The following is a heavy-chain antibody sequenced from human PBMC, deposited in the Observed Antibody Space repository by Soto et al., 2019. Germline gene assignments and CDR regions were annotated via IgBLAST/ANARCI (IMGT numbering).Heavy chain of an antibody. Sequence: SETLSLTCTVSGGSINNYYWTWIRQPAGKGLEWIGRIYTNGDTNYNPSLKSRITMSVDTSKNQFSLNLSSVTAADTAVYYCARDYYGSGSRFDYWGQGTLVTVSS. CDR3: ARDYYGSGSRFDY. CDR1: GGSINNYY. D-gene: IGHD3-10*01. J-gene: IGHJ4*02. V-gene: IGHV4-4*07. CDR2: IYTNGDT.